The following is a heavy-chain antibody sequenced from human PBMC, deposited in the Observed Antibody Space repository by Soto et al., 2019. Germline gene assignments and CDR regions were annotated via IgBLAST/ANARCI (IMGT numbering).Heavy chain of an antibody. V-gene: IGHV3-30*18. Sequence: PGGSLRLSCAASGFTFSSYGMHWVRQAPGKGLEWVAVISYDGSNRYYADPVKGRFTISRDNSKNTLYLQMNSLRAEDTAVYYCANDYYDSSGYYGWYFDLWGRGTLVTVSS. CDR2: ISYDGSNR. J-gene: IGHJ2*01. CDR1: GFTFSSYG. D-gene: IGHD3-22*01. CDR3: ANDYYDSSGYYGWYFDL.